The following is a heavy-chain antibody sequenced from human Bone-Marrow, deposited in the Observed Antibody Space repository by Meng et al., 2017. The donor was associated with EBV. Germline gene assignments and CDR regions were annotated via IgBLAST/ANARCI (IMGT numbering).Heavy chain of an antibody. CDR2: IDSSGSTI. V-gene: IGHV3-11*01. CDR1: GFTFSDYY. D-gene: IGHD1-26*01. Sequence: QVHLVESGGXXVKPGXSLRLSCAASGFTFSDYYMHWIRQAPGKGLEWLSYIDSSGSTIYYADSVKGRFTISRDNAKNSLYLQMNSLRAEDTAVYYCAREKYSGSYYVPAWGQGTLVTVSS. J-gene: IGHJ5*02. CDR3: AREKYSGSYYVPA.